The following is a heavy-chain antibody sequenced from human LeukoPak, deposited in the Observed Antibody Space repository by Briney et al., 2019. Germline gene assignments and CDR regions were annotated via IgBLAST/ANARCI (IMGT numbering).Heavy chain of an antibody. V-gene: IGHV4-30-4*07. Sequence: SETLSLTCTVSGGSISSGGYSWSWIRQPPGNGLEWIGYIYYSGNTYYNPSLKSRVTMSVDTSKNQFSLKLSSVTAADTAVYHCARTTGDSYYDYYMDVWGKGTTVTVSS. J-gene: IGHJ6*03. D-gene: IGHD1-1*01. CDR3: ARTTGDSYYDYYMDV. CDR2: IYYSGNT. CDR1: GGSISSGGYS.